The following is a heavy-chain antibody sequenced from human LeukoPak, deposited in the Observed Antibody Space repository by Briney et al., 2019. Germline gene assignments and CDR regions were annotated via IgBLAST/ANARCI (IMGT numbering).Heavy chain of an antibody. CDR1: GYTFTSYY. J-gene: IGHJ4*02. V-gene: IGHV1-2*02. D-gene: IGHD3-3*02. CDR2: INPNSGGT. CDR3: ARVGFLEWLPDY. Sequence: ASVKVSCKASGYTFTSYYMHWVRQAPGQGLEWMGWINPNSGGTNYAQKFQGRVTMTRDTSISTAYMELSSLRSDDTAVYYCARVGFLEWLPDYWAQGTLVTVSS.